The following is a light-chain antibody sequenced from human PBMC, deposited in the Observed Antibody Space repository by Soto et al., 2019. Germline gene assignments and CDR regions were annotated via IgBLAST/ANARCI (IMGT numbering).Light chain of an antibody. CDR3: QQYYRSCT. Sequence: DIQLTPSPSTLSASVGDRVTITCRASQSVTDWLAWYQQKPGKAPKLLIYDASSLESGVPSRLSGSGSGTEFSLTISSLQPDDFATYYCQQYYRSCTFGQGT. J-gene: IGKJ2*02. CDR1: QSVTDW. V-gene: IGKV1-5*01. CDR2: DAS.